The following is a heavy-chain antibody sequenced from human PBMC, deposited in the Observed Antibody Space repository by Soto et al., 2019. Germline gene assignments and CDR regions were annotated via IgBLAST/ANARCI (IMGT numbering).Heavy chain of an antibody. J-gene: IGHJ6*02. CDR3: ARDKIWFGELVYYYGMDV. D-gene: IGHD3-10*01. CDR1: GGSISSGDYY. Sequence: QVQLQESGPGLVKPSQTLSLTCTVSGGSISSGDYYWSWIRQPPGKGLEWIGYIYYSGTTNYNPSLKSRGTISVDTSKNQFSLKLSSVTAADTAVYYCARDKIWFGELVYYYGMDVWGQGTTVTVSS. V-gene: IGHV4-30-4*01. CDR2: IYYSGTT.